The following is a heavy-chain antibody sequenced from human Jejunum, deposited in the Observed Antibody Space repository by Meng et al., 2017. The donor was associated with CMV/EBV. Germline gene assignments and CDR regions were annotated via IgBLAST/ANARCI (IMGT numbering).Heavy chain of an antibody. D-gene: IGHD3-10*01. CDR2: IYWDDHK. J-gene: IGHJ4*02. CDR1: GFSLSTSGVG. V-gene: IGHV2-5*02. Sequence: QITLKGSGPTLVKPTQTLTLTCTFSGFSLSTSGVGVGWIRQPPGKAPEWLALIYWDDHKRYSPSLKSRLTITKDTSKNQVVLTMTNMDPVDTATYYCTHIREDIRLQGVMVDYWGQGNLVTVSS. CDR3: THIREDIRLQGVMVDY.